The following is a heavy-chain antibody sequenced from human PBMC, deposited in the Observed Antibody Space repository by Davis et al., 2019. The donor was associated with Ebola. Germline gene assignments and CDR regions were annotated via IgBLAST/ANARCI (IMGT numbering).Heavy chain of an antibody. CDR1: GGSISGFY. V-gene: IGHV4-59*08. J-gene: IGHJ5*02. CDR2: IFSSGTT. Sequence: GSLRLSCTPSGGSISGFYWSWVRQPPGKGLEWLGYIFSSGTTNYNPSLKSRVTMSVDTSKNLFSLRLSSVTAADTAVYSCARQKLGYCISTSCYGHNWFDPWGQGTLVTVSS. CDR3: ARQKLGYCISTSCYGHNWFDP. D-gene: IGHD2-2*01.